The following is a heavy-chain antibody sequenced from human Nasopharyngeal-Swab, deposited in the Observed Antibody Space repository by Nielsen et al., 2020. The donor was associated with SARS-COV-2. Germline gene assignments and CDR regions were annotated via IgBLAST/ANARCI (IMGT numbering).Heavy chain of an antibody. V-gene: IGHV3-30-3*01. J-gene: IGHJ6*02. Sequence: GESLKISCAASGFTFSSYAMHWVRQAPGKGLEWVAVISYDGSNKYYADSVKGRFTISRDNTQKSLYLEMNSLRVEDTAVYYCARLGTESYHYYSLDVWGQGTTVSVSS. CDR2: ISYDGSNK. D-gene: IGHD1-1*01. CDR3: ARLGTESYHYYSLDV. CDR1: GFTFSSYA.